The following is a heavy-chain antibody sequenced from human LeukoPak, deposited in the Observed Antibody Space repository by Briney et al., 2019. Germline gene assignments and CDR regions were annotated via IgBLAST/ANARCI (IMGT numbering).Heavy chain of an antibody. CDR2: IYYSGST. J-gene: IGHJ3*02. CDR3: ARDRKMATIPGYDAFDI. V-gene: IGHV4-59*01. D-gene: IGHD5-24*01. Sequence: SETLSLTCTVSGGSISSYYWSWIRQPPGKGLEWIGYIYYSGSTSYNPSLKSRVTISVDTSKNQFSLKLSSVTAADTAVYYCARDRKMATIPGYDAFDIWGQGTMVTVSS. CDR1: GGSISSYY.